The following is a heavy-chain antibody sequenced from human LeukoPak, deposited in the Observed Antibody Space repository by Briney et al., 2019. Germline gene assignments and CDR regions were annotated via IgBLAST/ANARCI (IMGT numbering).Heavy chain of an antibody. CDR2: VFTGGGT. V-gene: IGHV3-53*01. CDR3: ARYDY. CDR1: GFTVNNYY. J-gene: IGHJ4*02. Sequence: GGSLRLSCAASGFTVNNYYMNWVRQAPGKGLGWVSVVFTGGGTYYADSVKGRFTTSRDNSKNTLYLQMNNLRAEDTAIYYCARYDYWGQGILVTVSS.